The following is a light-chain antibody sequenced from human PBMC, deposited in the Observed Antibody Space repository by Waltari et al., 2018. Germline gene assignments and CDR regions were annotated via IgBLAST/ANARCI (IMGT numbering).Light chain of an antibody. V-gene: IGLV3-1*01. Sequence: SYELTQPPSVSVSPGQTASITCSGDTLGDKYACWYPKKPGQSPVQVIYEDSKRPPGIPERFSGANAGNTATLTISGTQAMDEADYDCQAWDSSTPSYVFGTGTKVTVL. J-gene: IGLJ1*01. CDR3: QAWDSSTPSYV. CDR1: TLGDKY. CDR2: EDS.